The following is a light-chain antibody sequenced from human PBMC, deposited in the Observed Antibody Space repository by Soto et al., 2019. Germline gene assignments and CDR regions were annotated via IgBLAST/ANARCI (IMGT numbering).Light chain of an antibody. J-gene: IGLJ2*01. Sequence: QSALTQPASVSGSPGQSITISCTGTSSDIGDYTHVSWYQQHPGKAPKLIIYEVSDRPSGVSNRFSCSKSGNTASLTISGRQTEDEAEYYCCSYTSISTSAVFGGGTKLTVL. CDR3: CSYTSISTSAV. CDR1: SSDIGDYTH. CDR2: EVS. V-gene: IGLV2-14*01.